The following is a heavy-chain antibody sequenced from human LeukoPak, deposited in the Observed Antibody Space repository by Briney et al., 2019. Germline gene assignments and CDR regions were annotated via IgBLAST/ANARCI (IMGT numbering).Heavy chain of an antibody. CDR2: IYPGDSDT. CDR1: GYSFTSYW. D-gene: IGHD6-13*01. Sequence: GESLKISCKGSGYSFTSYWIGWVRQMPGKGLEWMGIIYPGDSDTRYSPSFQGQVTISADKSISTAYLQWSSLRSEDTAVYYCARVGDSSSWSTDDYWGQGTLVTVSS. V-gene: IGHV5-51*01. CDR3: ARVGDSSSWSTDDY. J-gene: IGHJ4*02.